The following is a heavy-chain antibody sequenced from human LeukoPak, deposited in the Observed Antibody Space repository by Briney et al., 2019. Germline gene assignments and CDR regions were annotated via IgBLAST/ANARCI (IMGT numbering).Heavy chain of an antibody. Sequence: GESLKISFKGSGSRFTSYWIGWVRPMPGKGLEWMGIIYPGDSDTRYSPSFQGQVTISADKSISTAYLQWSSLKASDTAMYYCASGMVAAAGTLGLDYWGQGTLVTVSS. J-gene: IGHJ4*02. CDR1: GSRFTSYW. V-gene: IGHV5-51*01. CDR3: ASGMVAAAGTLGLDY. D-gene: IGHD6-13*01. CDR2: IYPGDSDT.